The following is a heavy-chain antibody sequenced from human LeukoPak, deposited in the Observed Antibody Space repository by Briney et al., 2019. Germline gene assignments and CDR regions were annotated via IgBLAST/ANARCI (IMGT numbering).Heavy chain of an antibody. D-gene: IGHD2-2*01. J-gene: IGHJ4*02. Sequence: ASVKVSCKVSGYTLTELSMHWVRQAPGKGLEWMGGFDPEDGETIYAQKFQGRVTITADKSTSTAYMELSSLRSEDTAVYYCARGYCSSTSCSENYWGQGTLVTVSS. CDR2: FDPEDGET. CDR3: ARGYCSSTSCSENY. CDR1: GYTLTELS. V-gene: IGHV1-24*01.